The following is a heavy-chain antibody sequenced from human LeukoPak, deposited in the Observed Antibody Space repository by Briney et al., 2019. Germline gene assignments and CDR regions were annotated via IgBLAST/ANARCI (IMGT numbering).Heavy chain of an antibody. D-gene: IGHD1-1*01. CDR2: IWYDGSNK. J-gene: IGHJ4*02. Sequence: GRSLGLSCAASGFTFSSYGMHWVRQAPGKGLEWVAVIWYDGSNKYYADSVKGRFTISRDNSKNTLYLQMNSLRAEDTAVYYCARDGQSGTFDYWGQGTLVTVSS. CDR1: GFTFSSYG. CDR3: ARDGQSGTFDY. V-gene: IGHV3-33*01.